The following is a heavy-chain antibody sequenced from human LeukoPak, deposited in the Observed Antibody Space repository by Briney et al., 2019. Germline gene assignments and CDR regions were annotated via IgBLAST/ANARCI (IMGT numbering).Heavy chain of an antibody. Sequence: GASVKVSCKASGYTFTSYGISWVRQAPGQGPEWMGWISAYNGNTNYAQKLQGRVTMTTDTSTSTAYMELRSLRSDDTAVYYCARDIGYDILTGYDYWGQGTLVTVSS. V-gene: IGHV1-18*01. CDR1: GYTFTSYG. CDR2: ISAYNGNT. CDR3: ARDIGYDILTGYDY. J-gene: IGHJ4*02. D-gene: IGHD3-9*01.